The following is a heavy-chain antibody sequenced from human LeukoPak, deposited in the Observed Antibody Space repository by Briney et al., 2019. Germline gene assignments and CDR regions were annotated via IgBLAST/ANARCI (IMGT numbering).Heavy chain of an antibody. D-gene: IGHD3-16*01. Sequence: SETLSLTCTVSGGSISSYYWTWIRQPPGKGLEFIGYIYYSGSTNYNPSLKSRVTISVDTSKNQFSLKLSSVTAADTAVYDCARGRVSSPFDYWGQGTLVTVSS. V-gene: IGHV4-59*08. CDR3: ARGRVSSPFDY. CDR2: IYYSGST. CDR1: GGSISSYY. J-gene: IGHJ4*02.